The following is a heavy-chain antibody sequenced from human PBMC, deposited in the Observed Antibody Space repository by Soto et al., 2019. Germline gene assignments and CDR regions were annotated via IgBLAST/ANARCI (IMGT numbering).Heavy chain of an antibody. J-gene: IGHJ4*02. CDR1: GFTFTSSA. D-gene: IGHD3-22*01. Sequence: VSCKASGFTFTSSAVQWVRQARGQRLEWIGWIVVGSGNTNYAQKFQERVTITRDMSTSTAYMELSSLRSEDTAVYYCAADPHYYDSSGYYAYWGQGTLVTVSS. CDR3: AADPHYYDSSGYYAY. CDR2: IVVGSGNT. V-gene: IGHV1-58*01.